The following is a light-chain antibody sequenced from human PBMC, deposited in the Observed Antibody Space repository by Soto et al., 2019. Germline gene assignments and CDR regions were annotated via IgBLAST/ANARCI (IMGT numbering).Light chain of an antibody. Sequence: EIFLTQSPGTLSLSPGERATLSCRASQSVSSSYLAWYQQKPGQAPRLLIYGASSRATGIPDRFSGSGSGTEFTLTISSLQSEDFAEYHCQQYNNWPQTFGQGTKVDNK. CDR1: QSVSSSY. CDR3: QQYNNWPQT. V-gene: IGKV3-20*01. CDR2: GAS. J-gene: IGKJ1*01.